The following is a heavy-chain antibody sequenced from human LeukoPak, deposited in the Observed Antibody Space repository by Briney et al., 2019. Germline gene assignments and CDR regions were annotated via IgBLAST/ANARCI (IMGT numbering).Heavy chain of an antibody. CDR3: AKTSRAYSNYDSPFDY. J-gene: IGHJ4*02. CDR2: ISRGGGTT. Sequence: GGSLRLSCAASGFTFSSYVMSWVRQAPGKGLEWVSAISRGGGTTYYAASVKGRFTISRDNSKNTLYLQMTSLRAEDTAVYYCAKTSRAYSNYDSPFDYWGQGTLVTVSS. V-gene: IGHV3-23*01. CDR1: GFTFSSYV. D-gene: IGHD5-12*01.